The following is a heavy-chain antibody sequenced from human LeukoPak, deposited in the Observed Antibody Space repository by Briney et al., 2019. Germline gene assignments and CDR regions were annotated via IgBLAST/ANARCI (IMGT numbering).Heavy chain of an antibody. CDR2: ISAYNGNT. CDR3: AGSVPDAAAGTRTAVFGYFDY. Sequence: ASMKVSCKTSGYTFTSYGISWVRQAPGQGLEWMGWISAYNGNTNYAQKLQGRVTMTTDTSTSTAYMELRSLRSDDTAVYYCAGSVPDAAAGTRTAVFGYFDYWGQGTLVTVSS. D-gene: IGHD6-13*01. V-gene: IGHV1-18*01. CDR1: GYTFTSYG. J-gene: IGHJ4*02.